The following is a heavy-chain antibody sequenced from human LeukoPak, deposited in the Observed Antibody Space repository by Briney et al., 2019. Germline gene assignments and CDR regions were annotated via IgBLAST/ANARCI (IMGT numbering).Heavy chain of an antibody. D-gene: IGHD3-22*01. CDR3: ARGSGYYDSSGYYGDREFDY. CDR2: ISYDGSNK. CDR1: GFTFSSYA. Sequence: GGSLRPSCAASGFTFSSYAMHWVRQAPGKGLEWVAVISYDGSNKYYADSVKGRFTISRDNSKNTLYLQMNSLRAEDTAVYYCARGSGYYDSSGYYGDREFDYWGQGTLVTVSS. V-gene: IGHV3-30-3*01. J-gene: IGHJ4*02.